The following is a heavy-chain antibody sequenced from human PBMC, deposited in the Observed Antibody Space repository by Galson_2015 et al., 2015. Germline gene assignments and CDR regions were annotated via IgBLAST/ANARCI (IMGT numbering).Heavy chain of an antibody. D-gene: IGHD5-18*01. Sequence: SLRLSCAASGFTFSIYAMSWFRQAPGKGLEWVSAITGSGGSTYYADSVKGRFTISRDNSKNTLDLQMNSLRVEDTAVYYCAKLHLIGGHSYGGVEYWGQGTLVTVSS. CDR2: ITGSGGST. J-gene: IGHJ4*01. CDR3: AKLHLIGGHSYGGVEY. V-gene: IGHV3-23*01. CDR1: GFTFSIYA.